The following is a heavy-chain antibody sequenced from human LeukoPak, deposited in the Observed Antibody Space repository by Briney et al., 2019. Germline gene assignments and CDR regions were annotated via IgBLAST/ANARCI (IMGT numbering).Heavy chain of an antibody. D-gene: IGHD2-2*01. CDR1: GGSFSGYY. J-gene: IGHJ6*04. CDR2: INHSGST. CDR3: ARSLHVVVPAAMAYYGMDV. Sequence: PSETLSLTCAVYGGSFSGYYWSWIRQPPGKGLEWIGEINHSGSTNYNPSLKSRVTISVDTSKNQFSLKLSSVTAADTAVYYCARSLHVVVPAAMAYYGMDVWGKGTTVTVSS. V-gene: IGHV4-34*01.